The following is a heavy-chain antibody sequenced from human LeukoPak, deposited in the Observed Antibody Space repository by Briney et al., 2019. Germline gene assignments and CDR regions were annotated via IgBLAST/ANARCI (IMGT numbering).Heavy chain of an antibody. CDR3: AREGPGSGSRDYYYYMDV. CDR2: MNPNSGNT. J-gene: IGHJ6*03. CDR1: GYTFTSYD. V-gene: IGHV1-8*01. D-gene: IGHD3-10*01. Sequence: ASVKVSCKASGYTFTSYDINWVRQATGQGLEWMGWMNPNSGNTGYAQKFQGRVTMTRNTSISTAYMELSSLRSEDTAVYYCAREGPGSGSRDYYYYMDVWGKGTTVTVSS.